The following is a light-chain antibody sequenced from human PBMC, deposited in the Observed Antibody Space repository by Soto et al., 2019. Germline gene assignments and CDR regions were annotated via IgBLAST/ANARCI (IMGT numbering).Light chain of an antibody. Sequence: QSALTQPASVSGSPGQSITISCTATSSDVGGYNYVSWYQQHPGKAPKLMIYDVSNRPSGVSNRFSGSKSGNTASLTISGLQAEDEAEYYCSSYTSSGTVFGGGTKLTV. CDR1: SSDVGGYNY. CDR3: SSYTSSGTV. J-gene: IGLJ2*01. CDR2: DVS. V-gene: IGLV2-14*01.